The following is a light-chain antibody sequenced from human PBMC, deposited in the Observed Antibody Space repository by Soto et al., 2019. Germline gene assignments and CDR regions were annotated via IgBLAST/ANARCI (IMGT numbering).Light chain of an antibody. Sequence: DIQMTQSPSTLPASVGDRVTITCRASQSISSGLAWYQQKPGKAPKLLMYEASTLDGGVPSRFSGSGYGTDFTLTISSLQPDDLATYYCQQYNSYPLTFGGGTKVEIK. J-gene: IGKJ4*01. V-gene: IGKV1-5*03. CDR3: QQYNSYPLT. CDR2: EAS. CDR1: QSISSG.